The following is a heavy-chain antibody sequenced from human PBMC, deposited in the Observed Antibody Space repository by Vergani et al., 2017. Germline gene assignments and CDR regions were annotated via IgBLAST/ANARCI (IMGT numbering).Heavy chain of an antibody. J-gene: IGHJ3*02. CDR1: GFTFSNAW. V-gene: IGHV3-15*01. CDR3: TTALGADGGDDAFDI. CDR2: IKSKTDGGTT. Sequence: EVQLVESGGGLVQPGGSLKLSCAASGFTFSNAWMSWVRQAPGKGLEWVGRIKSKTDGGTTDYAAPVKGRFTISRDDSKNTLYLQMNSLKTEDTAVYYCTTALGADGGDDAFDIWGQGTMVTVSS. D-gene: IGHD1-26*01.